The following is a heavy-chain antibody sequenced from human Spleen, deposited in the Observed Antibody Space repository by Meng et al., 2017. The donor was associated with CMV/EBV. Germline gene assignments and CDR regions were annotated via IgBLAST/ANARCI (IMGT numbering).Heavy chain of an antibody. CDR2: IYYSGNT. J-gene: IGHJ3*02. CDR3: ARGQGGMYAFDI. Sequence: SETLSLTCSVSGGSMRSFYWTWIRQPPGKGLEWIGQIYYSGNTNYNPSLKSRLTISVDTSNHQFSLKLSSVTAADTAVYYCARGQGGMYAFDIWGQGTMVTVSS. CDR1: GGSMRSFY. V-gene: IGHV4-59*01. D-gene: IGHD1-14*01.